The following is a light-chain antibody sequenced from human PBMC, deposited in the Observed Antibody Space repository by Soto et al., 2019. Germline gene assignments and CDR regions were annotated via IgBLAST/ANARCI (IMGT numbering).Light chain of an antibody. CDR3: QQYGSSFPIT. V-gene: IGKV3-20*01. CDR2: GAY. CDR1: QSINSRY. J-gene: IGKJ4*01. Sequence: EIVLTQSPGTLSLSPGERATLSCRAGQSINSRYLAWYQHKPGQAPRLLIYGAYNRASGIPDRFSGSGSGTEYRLAINRLEHEDFAVDYCQQYGSSFPITFGGGTKVEIK.